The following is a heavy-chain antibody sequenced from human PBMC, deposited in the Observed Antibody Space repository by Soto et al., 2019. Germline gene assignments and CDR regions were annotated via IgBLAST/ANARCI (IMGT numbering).Heavy chain of an antibody. D-gene: IGHD2-15*01. CDR2: INFSSAVI. Sequence: DVQLVESGGGLVQPGGSLRLSCSASGFTFSSYSMNWVRQAPGKGLEWLSYINFSSAVIYYADSVKGRFTISRDNAENSLFLQMSSLSDEDPGAYYCVRVAGGSFVWGQGTLVTVSS. CDR1: GFTFSSYS. CDR3: VRVAGGSFV. J-gene: IGHJ4*02. V-gene: IGHV3-48*02.